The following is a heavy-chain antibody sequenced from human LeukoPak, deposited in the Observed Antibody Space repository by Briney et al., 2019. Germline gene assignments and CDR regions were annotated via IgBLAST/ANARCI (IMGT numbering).Heavy chain of an antibody. J-gene: IGHJ4*02. Sequence: GGSLRLSCAASGFTFSSYGMHWVRQAPGKGLEWVSSISSSSSYIYYADSVKGRFTISRDNAKNSLYLQMNSLRAEDTAVYYCARSFGVVTPSHYWGQGTLVTVSS. CDR2: ISSSSSYI. CDR3: ARSFGVVTPSHY. D-gene: IGHD3-3*01. V-gene: IGHV3-21*01. CDR1: GFTFSSYG.